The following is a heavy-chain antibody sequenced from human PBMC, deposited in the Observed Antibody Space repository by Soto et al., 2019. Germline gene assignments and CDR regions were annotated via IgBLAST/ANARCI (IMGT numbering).Heavy chain of an antibody. CDR1: GFTFSSYA. V-gene: IGHV3-23*01. Sequence: GGSLRLSCAASGFTFSSYAMSWVRQAPGKGLEWVSAISGSGGSTYYADSVKGRFTISRDNSKNTLYLQMNSLRAEDTAVYYCAKDVKDYYDSSFDYWGQGTLVTSPQ. CDR2: ISGSGGST. CDR3: AKDVKDYYDSSFDY. D-gene: IGHD3-22*01. J-gene: IGHJ4*02.